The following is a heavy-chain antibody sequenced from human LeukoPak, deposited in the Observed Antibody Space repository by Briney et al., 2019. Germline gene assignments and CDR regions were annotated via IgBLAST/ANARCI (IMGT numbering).Heavy chain of an antibody. Sequence: GASVKVSCKASGYTFTGYYMHWVRQAPGQGLEWMGWINPNSGGTNYAQKFQGRVTMTRDTSISTAYMELSRLRSDDTAAYYCARDPQPRRYCSGGSCAKNWFDPWGQGTLVTVSS. D-gene: IGHD2-15*01. CDR1: GYTFTGYY. V-gene: IGHV1-2*02. CDR2: INPNSGGT. CDR3: ARDPQPRRYCSGGSCAKNWFDP. J-gene: IGHJ5*02.